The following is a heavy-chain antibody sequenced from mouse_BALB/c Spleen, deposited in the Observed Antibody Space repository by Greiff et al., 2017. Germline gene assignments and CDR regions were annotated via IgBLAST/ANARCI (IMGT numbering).Heavy chain of an antibody. J-gene: IGHJ3*01. D-gene: IGHD4-1*01. V-gene: IGHV3-6*02. Sequence: EVKLVESGPGLVKPSQSLSLTCSVTGYSITSGYYWNWIRQFPGNKLEWMGYISYDGSNNYNPSLKNRISITRDTSKNQFFLKLNSVTTEDTATYYCARGNWPWFAYWGKGTLVTVSA. CDR1: GYSITSGYY. CDR2: ISYDGSN. CDR3: ARGNWPWFAY.